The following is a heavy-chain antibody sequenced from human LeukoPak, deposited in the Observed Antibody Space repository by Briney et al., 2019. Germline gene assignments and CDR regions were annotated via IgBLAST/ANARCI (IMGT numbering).Heavy chain of an antibody. Sequence: GGSLRLSCAASGFTYSTYWMSWVRQAPGKGLEWVANIDQDGSEKYYVDSVRGRFTISRDNAKNSLYLQMNSLRGEDTAVYYCARNAPFDYWGQGTLVTVSS. CDR3: ARNAPFDY. V-gene: IGHV3-7*01. J-gene: IGHJ4*02. CDR2: IDQDGSEK. CDR1: GFTYSTYW.